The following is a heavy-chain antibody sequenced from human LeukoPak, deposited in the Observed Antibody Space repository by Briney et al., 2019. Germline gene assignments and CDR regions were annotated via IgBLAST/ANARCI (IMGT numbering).Heavy chain of an antibody. V-gene: IGHV4-38-2*01. J-gene: IGHJ5*02. CDR1: GYSISSGYY. CDR2: IYHSGST. CDR3: ARVGIAVAAGWFDP. D-gene: IGHD6-19*01. Sequence: SETLSLTCAVSGYSISSGYYWGWIRQPPGKGLEWIGSIYHSGSTYYNPSLKSRVTKSVDTSKNQFSLKLSSVTAADTAVYYCARVGIAVAAGWFDPWGQGTLVTVSS.